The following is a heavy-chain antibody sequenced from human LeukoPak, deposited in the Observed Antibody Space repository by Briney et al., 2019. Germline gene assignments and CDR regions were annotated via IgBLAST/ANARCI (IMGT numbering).Heavy chain of an antibody. CDR2: INHSGST. CDR1: GGSISSYY. D-gene: IGHD1-14*01. Sequence: KTSETLSLTCTVSGGSISSYYWSWIRQPPGKGLEWIGEINHSGSTNYNPSLKSRVTILVDTSKNQFSLKLSSVTAADTAVYYCARVGRFHYGMDVWGQGTTVTVSS. J-gene: IGHJ6*02. CDR3: ARVGRFHYGMDV. V-gene: IGHV4-34*01.